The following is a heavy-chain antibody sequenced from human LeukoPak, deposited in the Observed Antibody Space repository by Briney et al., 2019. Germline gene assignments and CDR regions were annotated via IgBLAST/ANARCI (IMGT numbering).Heavy chain of an antibody. CDR3: ARGGFGSGNYFNF. Sequence: ASGKVSCKAPVYTFTDYFIHWVRQAPGQVFEWMGWINPKTGGTNHAQKFQGRLSMTTDTSINTAYMELSGLRPDDTAIYYCARGGFGSGNYFNFWGQGTLISVSS. V-gene: IGHV1-2*02. CDR2: INPKTGGT. J-gene: IGHJ4*02. CDR1: VYTFTDYF. D-gene: IGHD3-10*01.